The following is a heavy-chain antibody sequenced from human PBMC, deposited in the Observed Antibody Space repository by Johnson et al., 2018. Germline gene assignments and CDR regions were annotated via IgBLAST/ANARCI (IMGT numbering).Heavy chain of an antibody. CDR1: GFTFDDYT. Sequence: VQLVESGGVVVQPGGSLRLSCAASGFTFDDYTMHWVRQAPGKGLEWVSLISWDGGSTYYADSVKGRFTISRDNSKNSLYLQMNSLRTEDTALYYCAKDIDAQYVADYYYYDGMDVWGQGTTVTVSS. CDR2: ISWDGGST. J-gene: IGHJ6*02. D-gene: IGHD2-2*01. V-gene: IGHV3-43*01. CDR3: AKDIDAQYVADYYYYDGMDV.